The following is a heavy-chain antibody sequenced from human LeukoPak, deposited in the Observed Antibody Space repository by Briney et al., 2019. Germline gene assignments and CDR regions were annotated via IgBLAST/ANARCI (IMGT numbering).Heavy chain of an antibody. CDR3: ARDYFGSGSYGIDY. CDR1: GFTFSSYE. D-gene: IGHD3-10*01. Sequence: GGSLRLSCTASGFTFSSYEMTWVRQAPGKGLEWISYISSSDSTIYYADPVKGRFTISRDNAKSSLYLQMNSLRAEDTAVYYCARDYFGSGSYGIDYWGQGTLVTVSS. J-gene: IGHJ4*02. CDR2: ISSSDSTI. V-gene: IGHV3-48*03.